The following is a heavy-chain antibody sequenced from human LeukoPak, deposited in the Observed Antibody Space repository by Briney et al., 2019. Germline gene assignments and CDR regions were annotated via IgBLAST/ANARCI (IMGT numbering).Heavy chain of an antibody. CDR1: GFTFSTHE. D-gene: IGHD3-10*01. Sequence: GGSLRLSCAASGFTFSTHEMNWVRQAPGKGLEWVSSISSTSSHIYYRDSLEGRLTISRDNAKNSLYLQMNSLRAEDTAVYYCARDVLLWFGESLGAFDIWGQGTMVTVSS. CDR3: ARDVLLWFGESLGAFDI. V-gene: IGHV3-21*01. J-gene: IGHJ3*02. CDR2: ISSTSSHI.